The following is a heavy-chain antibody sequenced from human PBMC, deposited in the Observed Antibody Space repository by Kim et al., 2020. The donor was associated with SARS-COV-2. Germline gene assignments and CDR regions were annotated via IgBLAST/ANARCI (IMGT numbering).Heavy chain of an antibody. CDR3: AKRDCRAVNCQFYYFEY. J-gene: IGHJ4*02. Sequence: GGSLRLSCAASGFTFSSFWMHWVRHAPGKGLEWVSGINGDGTSTNYADSVKGRFTVSRDNAKNTLYLQMNRLTGDDTAVYYCAKRDCRAVNCQFYYFEYWGQGSQVTVAS. CDR2: INGDGTST. CDR1: GFTFSSFW. D-gene: IGHD2-15*01. V-gene: IGHV3-74*01.